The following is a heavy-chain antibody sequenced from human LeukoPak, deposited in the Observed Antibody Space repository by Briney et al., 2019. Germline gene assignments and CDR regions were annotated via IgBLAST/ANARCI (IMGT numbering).Heavy chain of an antibody. D-gene: IGHD3-10*02. Sequence: SETLSLTCTVSGGSISSYYWSRIRQPPGKGLEWIGEINHSGSTNYNPSLKSRVTISVDTSKNQFSLKVNSVIAADTAVYYCARGDVDPYVFDIWGQGTMVTVSS. CDR3: ARGDVDPYVFDI. V-gene: IGHV4-34*01. CDR2: INHSGST. CDR1: GGSISSYY. J-gene: IGHJ3*02.